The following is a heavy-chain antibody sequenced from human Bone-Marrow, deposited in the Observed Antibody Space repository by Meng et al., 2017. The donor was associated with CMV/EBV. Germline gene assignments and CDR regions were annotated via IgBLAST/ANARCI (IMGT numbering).Heavy chain of an antibody. V-gene: IGHV1-8*01. J-gene: IGHJ6*02. CDR3: ARVAITSYYYGMDV. D-gene: IGHD1-20*01. CDR1: GYTFSTYD. CDR2: MNPSSGNT. Sequence: ASVKVSCKASGYTFSTYDINWVRQATGQGLEWLGWMNPSSGNTGYAHKVQGRVTMTRSTSISTAYMELSSLRSEDTAVYYCARVAITSYYYGMDVWGQGNTVTVSS.